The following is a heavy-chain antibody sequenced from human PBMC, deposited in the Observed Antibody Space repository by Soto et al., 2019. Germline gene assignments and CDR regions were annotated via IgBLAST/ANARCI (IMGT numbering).Heavy chain of an antibody. V-gene: IGHV4-34*01. CDR3: ARGGQWLGNNWFDP. CDR2: INHSGST. D-gene: IGHD6-19*01. J-gene: IGHJ5*02. CDR1: GGSFSGYY. Sequence: TSETLSLTCAVYGGSFSGYYWSWIRQPPGKGLEWIGEINHSGSTNYNPSLKSRVTISVDTSKNQFSLKLSSVTAADTAVYYCARGGQWLGNNWFDPWGQGTLVTVSS.